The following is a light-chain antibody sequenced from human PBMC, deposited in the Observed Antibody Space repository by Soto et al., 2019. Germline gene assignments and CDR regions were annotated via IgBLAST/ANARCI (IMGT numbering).Light chain of an antibody. CDR1: SSTFANNY. CDR2: RTD. J-gene: IGLJ2*01. Sequence: QYALTQPPSVSGTPGQRVSISCSGDSSTFANNYVHWYQQVPGAAPKLLMYRTDQRPSGVPERFSGSKSGTSASLTISGLRPEDEAQYYCAAYTGNWNGPVFGGGTQLTVL. V-gene: IGLV1-47*01. CDR3: AAYTGNWNGPV.